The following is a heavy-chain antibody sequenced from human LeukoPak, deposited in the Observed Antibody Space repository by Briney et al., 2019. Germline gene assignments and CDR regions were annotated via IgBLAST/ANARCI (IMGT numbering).Heavy chain of an antibody. D-gene: IGHD3-10*01. CDR3: ASVVRGVADY. CDR2: ISGSGGST. Sequence: EWVSAISGSGGSTYYADSVKGRFTISRDNSKNTLYLQMNSLRAEDTAVYYCASVVRGVADYWGQGTLVTVSS. J-gene: IGHJ4*02. V-gene: IGHV3-23*01.